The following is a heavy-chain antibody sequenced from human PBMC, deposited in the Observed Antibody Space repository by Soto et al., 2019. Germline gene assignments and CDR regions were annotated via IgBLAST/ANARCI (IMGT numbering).Heavy chain of an antibody. D-gene: IGHD1-20*01. CDR2: IYHTGST. CDR3: ARANWKGDY. CDR1: GGSVSDDNYY. J-gene: IGHJ4*02. Sequence: QVQLQESGPGLVKPSETLSLTCTVSGGSVSDDNYYWSWIRQPPGKRLEWIGYIYHTGSTNFNPSLKSRVTMSVDTSKNQFSLTLNSVTAADTAVYYCARANWKGDYWGQGTLVTVSS. V-gene: IGHV4-61*01.